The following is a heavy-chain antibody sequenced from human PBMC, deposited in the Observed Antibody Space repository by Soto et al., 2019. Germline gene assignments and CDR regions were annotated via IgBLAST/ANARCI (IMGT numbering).Heavy chain of an antibody. J-gene: IGHJ6*03. D-gene: IGHD2-8*01. Sequence: QVQLVESGGGVVQPGRSLRLSCAASGFTFSSYGMHWVRQAPGKGLEWVAVISYDGSNKYYADSVKGRFTISRDNAKNTLYLHINRLRGEDTAVYYCVRDRRVYAPVIYYYYMDVWGKRTTVTVAS. CDR1: GFTFSSYG. CDR3: VRDRRVYAPVIYYYYMDV. CDR2: ISYDGSNK. V-gene: IGHV3-33*01.